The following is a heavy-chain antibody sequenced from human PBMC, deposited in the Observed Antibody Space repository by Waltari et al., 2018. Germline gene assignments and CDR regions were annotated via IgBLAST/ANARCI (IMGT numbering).Heavy chain of an antibody. J-gene: IGHJ4*02. V-gene: IGHV4-39*01. CDR2: ILYSGST. Sequence: QLQLQESGPGLVKPSETLSLTSPGHGGSLSISTYYCGWIPQPPGKGLEWIGNILYSGSTYSHPSLKSRVTVSVDTSKNQFSLKLSSVTAADTAVYYCARIITSTKGYYFDYWGQGTLVTVSS. CDR1: GGSLSISTYY. D-gene: IGHD3-10*01. CDR3: ARIITSTKGYYFDY.